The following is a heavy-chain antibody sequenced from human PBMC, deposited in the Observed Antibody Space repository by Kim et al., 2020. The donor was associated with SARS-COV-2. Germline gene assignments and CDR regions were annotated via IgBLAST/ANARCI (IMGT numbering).Heavy chain of an antibody. V-gene: IGHV2-70*11. J-gene: IGHJ4*02. CDR2: IDWDDDK. D-gene: IGHD1-26*01. Sequence: SGPTLVNPTQTLTLTCTFSGFSLSTSGMCVSWIRQPPGKALEWLARIDWDDDKYYSTSLKTRLTISKDTSKNQVVLTMTNMDPVDTATYYCARIDGSYYAHDYWGQGTLVTVSS. CDR3: ARIDGSYYAHDY. CDR1: GFSLSTSGMC.